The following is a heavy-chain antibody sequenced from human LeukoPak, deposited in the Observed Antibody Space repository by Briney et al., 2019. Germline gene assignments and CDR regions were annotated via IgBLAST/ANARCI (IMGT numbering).Heavy chain of an antibody. J-gene: IGHJ4*02. CDR2: ISAYNGNT. CDR1: GYTFTSYG. V-gene: IGHV1-18*01. CDR3: ARVGSGWYQVNYFDY. Sequence: ASVKVSCKASGYTFTSYGISWVRQAPGQGLEWMGWISAYNGNTNYAQKLQGRVTMTTDTSTSTAYMELRSLRSDDTAVYYCARVGSGWYQVNYFDYWGQGTLVTVSS. D-gene: IGHD6-19*01.